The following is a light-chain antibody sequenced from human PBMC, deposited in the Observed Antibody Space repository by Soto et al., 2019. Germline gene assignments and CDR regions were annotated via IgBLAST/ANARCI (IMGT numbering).Light chain of an antibody. CDR3: QSFDSSLSAYV. V-gene: IGLV1-40*01. J-gene: IGLJ1*01. CDR1: SSNIGAGYD. CDR2: GNF. Sequence: QAVVTQPPSVSGAPGQRVTISCTGSSSNIGAGYDVHWYQQLPGTAPKLLIHGNFNRPSGVPDRFSGSKSGTSASLAITGLQAEDEADYYCQSFDSSLSAYVFGTGTKLTVL.